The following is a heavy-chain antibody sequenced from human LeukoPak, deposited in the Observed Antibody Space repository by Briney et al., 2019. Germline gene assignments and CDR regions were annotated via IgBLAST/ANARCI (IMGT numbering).Heavy chain of an antibody. CDR3: ARDLKAIRSTMIVVSSGY. V-gene: IGHV3-21*01. CDR1: GFTFSSYG. Sequence: AGGSLRLSCAASGFTFSSYGMHWVRQAPGKGLEWVSSISSSSSYIYYADSVKGRFTISRDNAKNSLYLQMNSLRAEDTAVYYCARDLKAIRSTMIVVSSGYWGQGTLVTVSS. D-gene: IGHD3-22*01. J-gene: IGHJ4*02. CDR2: ISSSSSYI.